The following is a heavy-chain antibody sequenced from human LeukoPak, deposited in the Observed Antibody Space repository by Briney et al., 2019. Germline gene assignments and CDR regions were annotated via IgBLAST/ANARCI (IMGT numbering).Heavy chain of an antibody. D-gene: IGHD2-2*01. CDR2: ISSSSSHI. Sequence: GGSLRLSCAASGFTFSSYAMSWVRQAPGKGLEWVSSISSSSSHIYYADSVKGRFTISRDNAKNSLYLQMNSLRAEDTAVYYCARDLRNSIGYCSSTSCPGYAFDIWGQGTMITVSS. V-gene: IGHV3-21*01. CDR3: ARDLRNSIGYCSSTSCPGYAFDI. CDR1: GFTFSSYA. J-gene: IGHJ3*02.